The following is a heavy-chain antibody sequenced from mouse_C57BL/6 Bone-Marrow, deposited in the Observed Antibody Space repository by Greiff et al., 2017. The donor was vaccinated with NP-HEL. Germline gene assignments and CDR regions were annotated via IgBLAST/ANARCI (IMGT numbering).Heavy chain of an antibody. CDR1: GFTFSDYY. CDR3: ARLGYYYGSSHFDY. V-gene: IGHV5-12*01. D-gene: IGHD1-1*01. Sequence: EVKLMESGGGLVQPGGSLKLSCAASGFTFSDYYMYWVRQTPEKRLEWVAYISNGGGSTYYPDTVKGRFPISRDNAKNTLYLQMSRLKSEDTAMYYCARLGYYYGSSHFDYWGQGTTLTVSS. CDR2: ISNGGGST. J-gene: IGHJ2*01.